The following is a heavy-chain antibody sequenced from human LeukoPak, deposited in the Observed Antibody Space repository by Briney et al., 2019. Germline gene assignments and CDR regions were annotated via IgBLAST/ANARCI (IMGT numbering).Heavy chain of an antibody. D-gene: IGHD3-3*01. CDR2: INPSGGST. CDR3: ARGAYYDFWSGYLNYYYYGMDV. CDR1: GYTFTSYY. Sequence: ASVKVSCKASGYTFTSYYMHWARQAPGQGLEWMGIINPSGGSTSYAQKFQGRVTMTRDTSTSTVYMELSSLRSEDTAVYYCARGAYYDFWSGYLNYYYYGMDVWGQGTTVTVFS. J-gene: IGHJ6*02. V-gene: IGHV1-46*01.